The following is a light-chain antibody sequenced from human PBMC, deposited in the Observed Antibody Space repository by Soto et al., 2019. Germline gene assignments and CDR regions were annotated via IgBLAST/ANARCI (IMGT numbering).Light chain of an antibody. V-gene: IGKV1-5*01. CDR2: DAS. J-gene: IGKJ1*01. Sequence: DIPMTQSPSTLSASVGDRVTITCRASQSISSSLAWYQQKPGKDPKLLIYDASSLESGAPSRFSGSGSGTEFTLTISSLQPDDFATYYRQQYNSYWTFGQGTKVDI. CDR3: QQYNSYWT. CDR1: QSISSS.